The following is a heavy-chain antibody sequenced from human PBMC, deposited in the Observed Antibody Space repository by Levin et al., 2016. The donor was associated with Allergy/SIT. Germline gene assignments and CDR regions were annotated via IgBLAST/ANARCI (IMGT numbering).Heavy chain of an antibody. D-gene: IGHD6-13*01. CDR2: IWYDGSNK. Sequence: GGSLRLSCAASGFTFSSYGMHWVRQAPGKGLEWVAVIWYDGSNKYYADSVKGRFTISRDNSKNTLYLQMNSLRAEDTAVYYCARDPVAFRIAAAGTSYYFDYWGQGTLVTVSS. V-gene: IGHV3-33*01. J-gene: IGHJ4*02. CDR1: GFTFSSYG. CDR3: ARDPVAFRIAAAGTSYYFDY.